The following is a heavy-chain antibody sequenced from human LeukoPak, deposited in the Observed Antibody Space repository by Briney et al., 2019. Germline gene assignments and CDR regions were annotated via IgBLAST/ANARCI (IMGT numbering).Heavy chain of an antibody. CDR3: AGHRGRN. Sequence: KPSETLSLTCTVSGGSISSYYWSWIRQPPGKGLEWIGYIYYSGSTNYNPSLKSRVTISVDTSKNQFSLKLSSVTAADTAVYYCAGHRGRNWGQGTLVTVSS. V-gene: IGHV4-59*08. J-gene: IGHJ4*02. CDR2: IYYSGST. D-gene: IGHD3-16*01. CDR1: GGSISSYY.